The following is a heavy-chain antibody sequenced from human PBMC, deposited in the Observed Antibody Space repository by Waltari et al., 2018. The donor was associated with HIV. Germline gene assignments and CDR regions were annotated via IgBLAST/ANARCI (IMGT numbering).Heavy chain of an antibody. Sequence: EVQLVESGGGLVQPGGSLRLSCAASGFTFSSYAMNWVRQAPGKGLEWVSYMISSSTTINYADSVKGRFTISRDNAKNLLDLQMSSLRAEDTAVYFCARERFGSSYFGYWGQGTLVTVSS. CDR1: GFTFSSYA. CDR3: ARERFGSSYFGY. D-gene: IGHD6-6*01. J-gene: IGHJ4*02. CDR2: MISSSTTI. V-gene: IGHV3-48*04.